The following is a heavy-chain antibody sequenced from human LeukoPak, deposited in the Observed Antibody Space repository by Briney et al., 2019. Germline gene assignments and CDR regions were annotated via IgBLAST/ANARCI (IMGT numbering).Heavy chain of an antibody. CDR1: GGSIGSYY. CDR2: IYYSGST. J-gene: IGHJ4*02. V-gene: IGHV4-59*08. CDR3: AGHDPSRSGWYGYFDY. Sequence: SETLSLTCTVSGGSIGSYYWSWIRQPPGKGLEWIGYIYYSGSTNYNPSLKSRVTISVDTSKSQFSLKLSSVTAADTAVYYCAGHDPSRSGWYGYFDYWGQGTLVTVSS. D-gene: IGHD6-19*01.